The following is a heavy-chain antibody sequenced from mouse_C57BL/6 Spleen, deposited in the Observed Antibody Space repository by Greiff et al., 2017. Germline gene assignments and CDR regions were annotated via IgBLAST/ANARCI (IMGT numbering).Heavy chain of an antibody. J-gene: IGHJ4*01. Sequence: EVKLMESGEGLVKPGGSLKLSCAASGFTFSSYAMSWVRQTPEKRLEWVAYISSGGDYIYYADPVKGRFTISRDNARNTLYLQMSSLKSEDTAMYYCTRGRGYYDYDEAMDYWGQGTSVTVSS. V-gene: IGHV5-9-1*02. D-gene: IGHD2-4*01. CDR3: TRGRGYYDYDEAMDY. CDR1: GFTFSSYA. CDR2: ISSGGDYI.